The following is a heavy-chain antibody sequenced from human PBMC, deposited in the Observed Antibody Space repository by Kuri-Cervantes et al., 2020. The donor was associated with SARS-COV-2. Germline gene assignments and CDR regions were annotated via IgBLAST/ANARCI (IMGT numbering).Heavy chain of an antibody. J-gene: IGHJ5*02. D-gene: IGHD3/OR15-3a*01. CDR3: TTDDYFNYWTASYCRDLFNP. V-gene: IGHV3-7*03. CDR2: IKQDGSEK. Sequence: ETLSLTCAASGFTFSSYWMSWVRQAPGKGLEWVANIKQDGSEKYYVDSVKGRFTISRDNAKNSLYLQMNSLKTEDTAVYYCTTDDYFNYWTASYCRDLFNPWGHDTLVTVSS. CDR1: GFTFSSYW.